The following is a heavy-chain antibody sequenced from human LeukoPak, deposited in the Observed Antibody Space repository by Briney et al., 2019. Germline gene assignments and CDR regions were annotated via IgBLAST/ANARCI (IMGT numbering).Heavy chain of an antibody. V-gene: IGHV4-39*01. D-gene: IGHD2-15*01. CDR2: IYYSGSA. CDR3: ARHVSVHYSSFDY. Sequence: SETLSLTCSVSGGSISSTDYYWGWIRQPPGKGLEWIGTIYYSGSAYYNPSLKSRVIISVDTSKKQFSLNLTSVTAADTAVYYCARHVSVHYSSFDYRGRGTLVTVSS. J-gene: IGHJ4*02. CDR1: GGSISSTDYY.